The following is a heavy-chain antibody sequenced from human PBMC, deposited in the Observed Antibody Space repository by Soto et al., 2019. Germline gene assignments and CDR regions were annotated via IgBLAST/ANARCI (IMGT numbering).Heavy chain of an antibody. CDR2: IYSGGST. CDR3: AGSRLTGYYWGYYYGMDV. CDR1: GFTVSSNY. V-gene: IGHV3-66*01. Sequence: EVQLVESGGGLVQPGGSLRLSCAASGFTVSSNYMSWVRQAPGKRLEWVSVIYSGGSTYYADSVKGRFTISRDNSKNTLYLQMISLRAEDTAVYYCAGSRLTGYYWGYYYGMDVWGQGTTVTVSS. J-gene: IGHJ6*02. D-gene: IGHD3-9*01.